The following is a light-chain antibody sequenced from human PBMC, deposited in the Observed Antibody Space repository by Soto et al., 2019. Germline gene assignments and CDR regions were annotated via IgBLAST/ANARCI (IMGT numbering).Light chain of an antibody. J-gene: IGKJ2*01. CDR2: GAS. CDR3: QQYGSSSYT. Sequence: EIVLTQSPGTLSLSPGERATLSCRASQSVSSSYLAWYQQKPGQAPRLLIYGASSRAPGIPDRFSGSGSGTDFTLNISRLEPEDVAVYYCQQYGSSSYTFGQGTKLEIK. CDR1: QSVSSSY. V-gene: IGKV3-20*01.